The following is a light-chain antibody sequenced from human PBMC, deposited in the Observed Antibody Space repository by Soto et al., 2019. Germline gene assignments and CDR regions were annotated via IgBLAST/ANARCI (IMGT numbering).Light chain of an antibody. V-gene: IGKV3-15*01. Sequence: EIVMTQSPATLSVSPGERATLSCRASQSVSSNLAWYQQKPGQAPRLLIYGASTRAAGISGRFSGSGSGTEFALTISNLQSEDFAVYYCQQYNNWPPYTFGRGTKLEIK. CDR3: QQYNNWPPYT. CDR2: GAS. J-gene: IGKJ2*01. CDR1: QSVSSN.